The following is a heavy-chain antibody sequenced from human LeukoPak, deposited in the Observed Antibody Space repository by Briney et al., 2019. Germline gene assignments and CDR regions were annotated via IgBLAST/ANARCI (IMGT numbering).Heavy chain of an antibody. D-gene: IGHD2-8*01. V-gene: IGHV4-34*01. J-gene: IGHJ4*02. CDR3: AREWQYQFDY. CDR1: GGSISSYY. CDR2: INHSGST. Sequence: PSETLSLTCIVSGGSISSYYWSWIRQPPGKGLEWIGEINHSGSTNYNPSLKSRVTISVDTSKNQFSLKVTSVTAADTAVYYCAREWQYQFDYWGQGSLVTVSS.